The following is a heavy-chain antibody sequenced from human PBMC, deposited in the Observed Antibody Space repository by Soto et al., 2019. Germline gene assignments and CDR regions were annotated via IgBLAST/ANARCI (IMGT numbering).Heavy chain of an antibody. D-gene: IGHD6-13*01. V-gene: IGHV4-34*01. CDR3: TQGRGAAGLLF. CDR2: INDSGST. Sequence: QVQLQQWGAGLLKPSETLSLNCSVFAGSFSGFYWSWIRQAPGKGLEWIGEINDSGSTNYSPSLKGRVFISVDTSRKQFSLELRSLTAADTAVYFCTQGRGAAGLLFGGQGTLVTVSS. J-gene: IGHJ4*02. CDR1: AGSFSGFY.